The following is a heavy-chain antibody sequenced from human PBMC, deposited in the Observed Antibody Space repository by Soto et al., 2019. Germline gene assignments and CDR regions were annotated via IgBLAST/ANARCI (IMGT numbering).Heavy chain of an antibody. V-gene: IGHV4-39*01. CDR1: GGSISSSSYY. J-gene: IGHJ6*02. CDR3: ARVYGDRYYYYYYGMDV. Sequence: SETLSLTCTVSGGSISSSSYYWGWIRQPPGKGLEWIGSIYYSGSTYYNSSLKSRVTISVDTSKNQFSLKLSSVTAADTAVYYCARVYGDRYYYYYYGMDVWGQGTTVTVSS. D-gene: IGHD4-17*01. CDR2: IYYSGST.